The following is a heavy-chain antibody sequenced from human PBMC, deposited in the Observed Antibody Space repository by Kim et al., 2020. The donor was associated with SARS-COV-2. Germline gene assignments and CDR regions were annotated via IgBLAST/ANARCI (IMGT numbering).Heavy chain of an antibody. V-gene: IGHV3-23*01. Sequence: KGRFTISKANSENTRYLQMNSLRAEDTAVYYCAKETGYSSSWYRDAYFDYWGQGTLVTVSS. J-gene: IGHJ4*02. D-gene: IGHD6-13*01. CDR3: AKETGYSSSWYRDAYFDY.